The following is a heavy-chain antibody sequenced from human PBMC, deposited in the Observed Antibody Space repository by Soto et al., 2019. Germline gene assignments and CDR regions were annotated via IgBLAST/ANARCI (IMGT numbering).Heavy chain of an antibody. Sequence: QSGGSLRLSCAATGFTFSVYAMTWVRQAPGEGLEWVSAVTANGGSTYSADSVKGRFTISRDNSKNTLFLQMNSLRAEDTAVYYCASLGVGDWANYYYYYGMDVWGQGTTVTVSS. V-gene: IGHV3-23*01. J-gene: IGHJ6*02. CDR3: ASLGVGDWANYYYYYGMDV. D-gene: IGHD2-21*02. CDR2: VTANGGST. CDR1: GFTFSVYA.